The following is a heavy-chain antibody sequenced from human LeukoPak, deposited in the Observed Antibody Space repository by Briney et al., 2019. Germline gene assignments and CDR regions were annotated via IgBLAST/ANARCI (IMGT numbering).Heavy chain of an antibody. CDR1: GFTFSSYS. CDR2: ISSSSSYI. D-gene: IGHD3-22*01. V-gene: IGHV3-21*04. CDR3: AKVVTDDSSGYYFDY. Sequence: GGSLRLSCAASGFTFSSYSMNWVRQAPGKGLEWVSSISSSSSYIYYADSVKGRLTISRDNSKNTLYLQMNSLRAEDTAVYYCAKVVTDDSSGYYFDYWGQGTLVTVSS. J-gene: IGHJ4*02.